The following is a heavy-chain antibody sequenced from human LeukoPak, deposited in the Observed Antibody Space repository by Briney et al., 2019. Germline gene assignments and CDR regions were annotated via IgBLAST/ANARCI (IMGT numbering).Heavy chain of an antibody. Sequence: GGSLRLSCAASGFTFSSYVLSWVRQAPGKGLECVAAISRGVGTTYYADSVKGRFTISRDNSKNTLYLQMNSLRAEDTAVYYCAGIAATNYWGQGTLVTVSS. J-gene: IGHJ4*02. V-gene: IGHV3-23*01. CDR1: GFTFSSYV. D-gene: IGHD6-13*01. CDR3: AGIAATNY. CDR2: ISRGVGTT.